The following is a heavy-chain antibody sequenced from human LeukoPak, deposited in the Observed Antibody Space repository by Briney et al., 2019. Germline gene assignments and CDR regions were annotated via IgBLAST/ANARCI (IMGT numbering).Heavy chain of an antibody. CDR1: GFSVSTNW. J-gene: IGHJ4*02. V-gene: IGHV3-74*01. Sequence: QPGGSLRLSCAASGFSVSTNWMHWVRQAPGKGLVWVSRINSDGSNTNYADSVRGRFTISRDNAKNTVYLQMNSLRAEDTAVYYCARGSGNYGDFDYWGQGTPVTVSS. D-gene: IGHD1-26*01. CDR3: ARGSGNYGDFDY. CDR2: INSDGSNT.